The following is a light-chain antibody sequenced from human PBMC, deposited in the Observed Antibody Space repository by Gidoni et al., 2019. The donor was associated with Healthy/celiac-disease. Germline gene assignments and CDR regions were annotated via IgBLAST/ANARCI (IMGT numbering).Light chain of an antibody. J-gene: IGLJ2*01. CDR2: DNN. CDR1: SPNIGNNY. V-gene: IGLV1-51*01. CDR3: GTWDSSLSAVV. Sequence: QSVLTQPPSVSPAPGPKVPLSCSGSSPNIGNNYVSLYQQLPGTAPKLLMYDNNKRPAGIPDRFSGSKSGTSATLGIAGLQTGDEADYYCGTWDSSLSAVVFGGGTKLTV.